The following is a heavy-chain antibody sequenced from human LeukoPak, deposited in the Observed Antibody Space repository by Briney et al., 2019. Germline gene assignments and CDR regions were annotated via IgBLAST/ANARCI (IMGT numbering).Heavy chain of an antibody. D-gene: IGHD2-2*01. CDR2: ISGSGGST. Sequence: GGSLRLSCAASGFTFSSYAMSWVRQAPGKGLEWVSAISGSGGSTYYADSVKGRFTISRDNSKNTLYLQMNSLRAEDTAVYYCAYNPTVVPRAAHFDYWGQGTLVTVSS. CDR1: GFTFSSYA. CDR3: AYNPTVVPRAAHFDY. J-gene: IGHJ4*02. V-gene: IGHV3-23*01.